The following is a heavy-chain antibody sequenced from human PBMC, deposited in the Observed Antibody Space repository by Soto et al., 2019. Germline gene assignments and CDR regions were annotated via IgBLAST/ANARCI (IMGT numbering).Heavy chain of an antibody. CDR1: GGSISSYY. Sequence: SETLSLTCTVSGGSISSYYWSWIRQPPGKGLEWIGYIYYSGSTNYNPSLKSRVTISVDTSKNQFSLKLSSVTTADTAVYYCAGEGGYCSSTSCYTVSSDAFDIWGQGTMVTVSS. CDR2: IYYSGST. D-gene: IGHD2-2*02. CDR3: AGEGGYCSSTSCYTVSSDAFDI. V-gene: IGHV4-59*01. J-gene: IGHJ3*02.